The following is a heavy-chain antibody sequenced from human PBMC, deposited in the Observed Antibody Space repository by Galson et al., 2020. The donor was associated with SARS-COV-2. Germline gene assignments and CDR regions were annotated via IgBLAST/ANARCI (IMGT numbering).Heavy chain of an antibody. D-gene: IGHD6-13*01. CDR2: ISGSGVNS. CDR1: GFTFSSFA. Sequence: GGSLRLSCAASGFTFSSFAMSWVRQAPGKGLEWLSGISGSGVNSYYADSVKGRFAISRDNSKNTLYLQMNSLRAEDTALYYCAKGGFEGSSWFNFWGQGTLVTVSS. CDR3: AKGGFEGSSWFNF. V-gene: IGHV3-23*01. J-gene: IGHJ4*02.